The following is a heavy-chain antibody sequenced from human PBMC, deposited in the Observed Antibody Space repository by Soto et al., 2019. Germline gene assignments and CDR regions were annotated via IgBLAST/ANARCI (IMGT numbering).Heavy chain of an antibody. Sequence: PGESLKISCEGSGYRFTNYWVAWVRQMPGKGLEWMGIIYPGDSDTRYSPSFQGQVTISADKSLSTAYLQWSSLKASDTAIYYCSKQGSNCNYDYYGIDVWGQGTPVTVSS. V-gene: IGHV5-51*01. J-gene: IGHJ6*02. CDR2: IYPGDSDT. D-gene: IGHD2-21*01. CDR3: SKQGSNCNYDYYGIDV. CDR1: GYRFTNYW.